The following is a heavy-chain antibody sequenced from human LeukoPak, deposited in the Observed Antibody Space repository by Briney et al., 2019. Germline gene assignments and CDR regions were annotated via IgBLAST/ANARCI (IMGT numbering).Heavy chain of an antibody. CDR3: ARGTSYYYGSGSYYTNNWFDP. J-gene: IGHJ5*02. V-gene: IGHV4-34*01. D-gene: IGHD3-10*01. Sequence: SETLSLTCAVYGGSFSGYYWSWIRQPPGKGLEWIGEINHSGSTNYNPSLKSRVTISVDTSKNQFSLKLSSATAADTAVYYCARGTSYYYGSGSYYTNNWFDPWGQGTLVTVSS. CDR2: INHSGST. CDR1: GGSFSGYY.